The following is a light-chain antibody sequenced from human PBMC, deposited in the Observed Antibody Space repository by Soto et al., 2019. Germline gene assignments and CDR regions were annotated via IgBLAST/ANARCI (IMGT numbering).Light chain of an antibody. CDR2: GNS. CDR1: SSNIGSGYD. Sequence: QSVLTQPPSVSGAPGQRVTMSCTGSSSNIGSGYDVHWYQQLPGTAPKLLIYGNSNRPSGVPDRFSGSKSGTSASLAITGLQAEDEADYYCQSYDSTLSGHVVFGGGTEVTVL. CDR3: QSYDSTLSGHVV. J-gene: IGLJ2*01. V-gene: IGLV1-40*01.